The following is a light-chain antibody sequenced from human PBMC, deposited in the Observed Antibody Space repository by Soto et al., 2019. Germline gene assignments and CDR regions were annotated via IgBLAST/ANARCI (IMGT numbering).Light chain of an antibody. CDR2: GAS. J-gene: IGKJ1*01. V-gene: IGKV3-20*01. Sequence: EIVLTQSPGTLSLSPGERATLSCRASQSVSSSYLAWYQQKPGQAPRLLIYGASSRATGIPDRFSGSGSGTDFTLTISRLEPEDFAVYYWQQYGSSALTFGQGTKVDIX. CDR1: QSVSSSY. CDR3: QQYGSSALT.